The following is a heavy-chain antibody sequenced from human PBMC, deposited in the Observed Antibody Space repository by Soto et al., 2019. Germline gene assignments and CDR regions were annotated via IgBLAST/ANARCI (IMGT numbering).Heavy chain of an antibody. CDR2: INHSGST. D-gene: IGHD4-17*01. V-gene: IGHV4-34*01. J-gene: IGHJ5*02. CDR3: ARSVLGDDYGDSGWFDP. CDR1: GGSFSGYY. Sequence: PSETLSLTCAVYGGSFSGYYWSWIRQPPGKGLEWIGEINHSGSTNYNPSLKSRVTISVDTSKNQFSLKLSSVTAADTAVYYCARSVLGDDYGDSGWFDPWGQGTLVTVSS.